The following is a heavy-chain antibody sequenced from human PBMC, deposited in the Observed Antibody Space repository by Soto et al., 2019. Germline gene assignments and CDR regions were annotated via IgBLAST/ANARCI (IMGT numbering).Heavy chain of an antibody. CDR1: GYTFTSYA. D-gene: IGHD3-9*01. V-gene: IGHV1-18*01. J-gene: IGHJ4*02. CDR3: ARERHYDMLTGSALAY. Sequence: ASVKVSCKASGYTFTSYAISWVRQAPGQGLEWMGWISAYNGNTNYAQKLQGRVTMTTDTSTSTAYMELRSLRSDDTAVYYCARERHYDMLTGSALAYLGQGTLVTVSS. CDR2: ISAYNGNT.